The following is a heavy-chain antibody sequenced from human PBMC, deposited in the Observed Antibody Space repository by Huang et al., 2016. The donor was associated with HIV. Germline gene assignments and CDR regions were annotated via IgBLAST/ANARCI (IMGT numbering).Heavy chain of an antibody. D-gene: IGHD3-22*01. J-gene: IGHJ4*02. CDR1: GGSFRNFA. CDR2: ISPTHGKT. CDR3: ATVDYYDTSGPQRGYFDN. Sequence: QVQLVQSGAEVKKPGSSVKVSCKASGGSFRNFAIGWVRQAPGQGLEWMGGISPTHGKTNDEKKCQGRVTNIADESTSTAYMELSSLRSEDTAVYYCATVDYYDTSGPQRGYFDNWGQGTLVTVSS. V-gene: IGHV1-69*01.